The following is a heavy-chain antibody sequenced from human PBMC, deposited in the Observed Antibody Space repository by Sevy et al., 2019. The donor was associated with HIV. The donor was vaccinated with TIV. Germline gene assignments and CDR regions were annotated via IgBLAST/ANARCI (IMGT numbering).Heavy chain of an antibody. J-gene: IGHJ3*01. CDR3: AKDRITMIGDAFDV. D-gene: IGHD3-22*01. CDR2: LSGYGGST. CDR1: GFTFSSYA. V-gene: IGHV3-23*01. Sequence: GSLRLSCAASGFTFSSYAMSWVRQAPGKGLEWVSGLSGYGGSTYYADSVKGRFTISRDNSKNTLYLQMNSLRAEDTAVYYCAKDRITMIGDAFDVWGQGTMVTVSS.